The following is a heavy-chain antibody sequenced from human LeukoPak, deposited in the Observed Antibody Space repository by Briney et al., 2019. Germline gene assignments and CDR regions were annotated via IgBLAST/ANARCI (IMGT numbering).Heavy chain of an antibody. CDR3: ARLKFYDSTGYSPGYYMDV. J-gene: IGHJ6*03. V-gene: IGHV4-4*07. CDR1: GGSIISNY. Sequence: SGTLSLTCTVSGGSIISNYWSWIRQSAGTGLEWIGRIYGSGITDYNPSLKSRVTMSLDTSRKQFSLRLTSVTAADTAVYYCARLKFYDSTGYSPGYYMDVWGKGTTVSVFS. CDR2: IYGSGIT. D-gene: IGHD3-22*01.